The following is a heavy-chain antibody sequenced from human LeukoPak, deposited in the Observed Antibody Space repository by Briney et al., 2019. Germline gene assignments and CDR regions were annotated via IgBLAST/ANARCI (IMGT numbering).Heavy chain of an antibody. CDR2: IYYSGST. CDR3: ARYSSSRDKYYFDY. D-gene: IGHD6-13*01. Sequence: SETLSLTCTVSGGSISSYYWSWIRQPPGKGLEWIGYIYYSGSTNYNPSLKSRVTIPVDTSKNQFSLKLSSVTAADTAVYYCARYSSSRDKYYFDYWGQGTLVTVSS. V-gene: IGHV4-59*08. CDR1: GGSISSYY. J-gene: IGHJ4*02.